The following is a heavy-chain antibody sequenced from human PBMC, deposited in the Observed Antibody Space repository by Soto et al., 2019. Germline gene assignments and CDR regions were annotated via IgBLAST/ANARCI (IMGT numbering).Heavy chain of an antibody. V-gene: IGHV4-34*01. D-gene: IGHD3-9*01. CDR3: ARGHYDILTAKGWGGRWFDP. CDR1: GGAFRGFY. Sequence: LGTLSPTRAVYGGAFRGFYWRWVPPPPGKGGAWIGEINHSGSTNYNPSLKSRVTISVDTSKNQFSLKLSSVTAADTAVYYCARGHYDILTAKGWGGRWFDPWGQGTLVTVSS. J-gene: IGHJ5*02. CDR2: INHSGST.